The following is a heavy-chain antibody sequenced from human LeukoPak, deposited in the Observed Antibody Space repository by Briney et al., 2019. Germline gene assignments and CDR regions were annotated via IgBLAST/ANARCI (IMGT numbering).Heavy chain of an antibody. D-gene: IGHD2-15*01. CDR2: IYPGDSDS. V-gene: IGHV5-51*01. CDR1: GYNFATYW. Sequence: GESLQISCRGSGYNFATYWIGWVRQPPGKGLEWMGIIYPGDSDSRYSASFQGQVTMSVDKSISTAYLQWSSLKASDTAMYYCARRQGCSETACPPDSWGQGTLVTVSS. J-gene: IGHJ4*02. CDR3: ARRQGCSETACPPDS.